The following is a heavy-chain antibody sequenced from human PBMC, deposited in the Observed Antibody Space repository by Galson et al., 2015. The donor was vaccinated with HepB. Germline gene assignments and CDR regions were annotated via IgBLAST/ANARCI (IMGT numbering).Heavy chain of an antibody. Sequence: QSGAEVKKPGESLRISCKGSGYSFTSYWISWVRQMPGKGLEWMGRIDPSDSYTNYSPSFQGHVTTSADKSISTAYLQWSSLKASDTAMYYCASQGSTRRPYYYYGMDVWGQGTTVTVSS. D-gene: IGHD1-1*01. V-gene: IGHV5-10-1*01. CDR3: ASQGSTRRPYYYYGMDV. J-gene: IGHJ6*02. CDR1: GYSFTSYW. CDR2: IDPSDSYT.